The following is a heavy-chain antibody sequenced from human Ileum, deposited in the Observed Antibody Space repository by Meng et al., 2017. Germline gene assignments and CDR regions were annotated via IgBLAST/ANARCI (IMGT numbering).Heavy chain of an antibody. CDR3: AAPGVAPPGLTGDY. CDR2: INPSGVST. D-gene: IGHD3/OR15-3a*01. Sequence: VPLVQSGAEVKKPGASVKVSCKATGYTFTNYYMHWVRQAPGQGLEWMGIINPSGVSTTFAQKFQGRVTLTRDTSTSTVYMELSNLRSEDTAVYYCAAPGVAPPGLTGDYWGQGTLVTVSS. CDR1: GYTFTNYY. J-gene: IGHJ4*02. V-gene: IGHV1-46*01.